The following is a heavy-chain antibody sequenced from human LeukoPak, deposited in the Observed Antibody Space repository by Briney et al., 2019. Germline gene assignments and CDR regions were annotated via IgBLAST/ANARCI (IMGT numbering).Heavy chain of an antibody. CDR2: IYYSGST. V-gene: IGHV4-39*07. CDR3: ARDDPPGDY. Sequence: PSETLSLTCTVSGVSISSTNYYWGWIRQPPGKGLEWIGSIYYSGSTYYNPSLKSRVTISVDTSKNQFSLKLSSVTAADTAVYYCARDDPPGDYWGQGALVTVSS. CDR1: GVSISSTNYY. J-gene: IGHJ4*02.